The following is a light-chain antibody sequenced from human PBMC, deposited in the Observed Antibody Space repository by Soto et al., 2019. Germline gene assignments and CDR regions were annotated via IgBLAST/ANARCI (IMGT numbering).Light chain of an antibody. V-gene: IGKV1-5*03. CDR3: QQYNTYWT. CDR2: KAS. CDR1: QSISNW. J-gene: IGKJ1*01. Sequence: DIQMTQSPSTLSAFVGDRVTITFRASQSISNWLAWYQQKPGKAPKLLIYKASNLESGVPSRFNGSGSGTDFTLTISSLQPDDFASYYCQQYNTYWTFGQGTKVDI.